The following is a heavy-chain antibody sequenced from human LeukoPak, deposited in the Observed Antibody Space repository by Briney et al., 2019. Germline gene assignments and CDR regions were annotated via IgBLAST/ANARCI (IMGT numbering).Heavy chain of an antibody. Sequence: SETLSLTCTVSGGSISSYYWGWIRQPPGKGLEWIGYIYYSGSTNYNPSLKSRVTISVDTSKNQFSLKLSSVTAADTAVYYCASSGIAVAGSIDYWGQGTLVTVSS. V-gene: IGHV4-59*08. CDR1: GGSISSYY. CDR3: ASSGIAVAGSIDY. J-gene: IGHJ4*02. CDR2: IYYSGST. D-gene: IGHD6-19*01.